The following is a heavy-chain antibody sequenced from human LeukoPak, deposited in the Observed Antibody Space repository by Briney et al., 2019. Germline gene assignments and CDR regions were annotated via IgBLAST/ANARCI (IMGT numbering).Heavy chain of an antibody. V-gene: IGHV1-69*04. Sequence: ASVKVSCKASGGTFSSYAISWVRQAPGQGLEWMGRIIPIFGIANYAQKFQGRVTNTADKSTSTAYMELSSLRSEDTAVYYCARGTGEAYYFDYWGQGTLVTVSS. J-gene: IGHJ4*02. CDR2: IIPIFGIA. CDR1: GGTFSSYA. D-gene: IGHD7-27*01. CDR3: ARGTGEAYYFDY.